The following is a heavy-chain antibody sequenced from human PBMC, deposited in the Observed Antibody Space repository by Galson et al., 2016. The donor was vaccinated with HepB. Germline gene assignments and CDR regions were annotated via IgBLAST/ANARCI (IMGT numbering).Heavy chain of an antibody. D-gene: IGHD2-15*01. CDR2: IYTSGNT. CDR3: ARDVGSRSRRDDY. CDR1: GGSISGFY. V-gene: IGHV4-4*07. Sequence: LSLTCTVSGGSISGFYWSWIRQPAGKGLEWIGRIYTSGNTNYNPSLKSRVTMSVDTSKNQFSLKLRSVTAADTAVYYSARDVGSRSRRDDYWGQGTLVTVSS. J-gene: IGHJ4*02.